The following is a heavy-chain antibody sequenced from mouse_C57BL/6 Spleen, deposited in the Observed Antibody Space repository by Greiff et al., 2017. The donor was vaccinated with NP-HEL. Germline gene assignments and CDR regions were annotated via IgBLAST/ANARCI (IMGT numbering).Heavy chain of an antibody. CDR1: GYTFTEYT. J-gene: IGHJ2*01. CDR3: ARHEDYDGSGFDC. CDR2: FYPGSGSI. V-gene: IGHV1-62-2*01. D-gene: IGHD1-1*01. Sequence: QVQLKQSGAELVKPGASVKLSCKASGYTFTEYTIHWVKQRPGQGLEWIGWFYPGSGSIKSNEKFKDKATLTVDKSSSTVTMELSSMTSEDSAVYFCARHEDYDGSGFDCWGQGTTLTVSS.